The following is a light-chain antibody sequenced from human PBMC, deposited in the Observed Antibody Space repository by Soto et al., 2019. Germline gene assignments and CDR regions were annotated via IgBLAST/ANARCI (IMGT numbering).Light chain of an antibody. CDR3: QRGNNFPVT. CDR2: AAS. Sequence: DIQMTQSPSSVSASVGDTVTITCRASQDISRWLAWYQLKPVQAPKFLIYAASSLQNGDPSRFSGSGSGTDFNLTISSLQPEDLATYYCQRGNNFPVTFGQGTRLENK. CDR1: QDISRW. V-gene: IGKV1D-12*01. J-gene: IGKJ5*01.